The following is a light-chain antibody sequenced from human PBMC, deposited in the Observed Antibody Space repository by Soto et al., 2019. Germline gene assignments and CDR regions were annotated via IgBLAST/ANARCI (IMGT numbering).Light chain of an antibody. CDR1: QSVSSY. V-gene: IGKV3-11*01. CDR3: QQRSNWPIT. Sequence: EIVLTQSPATLSLSPGERATLSCRASQSVSSYFAWYQQKPGQAPMLLIYDASNRATGIQARLSGSGSGTDYTPTINCLEPKDFAAYYCQQRSNWPITFGQGTLLEIK. J-gene: IGKJ5*01. CDR2: DAS.